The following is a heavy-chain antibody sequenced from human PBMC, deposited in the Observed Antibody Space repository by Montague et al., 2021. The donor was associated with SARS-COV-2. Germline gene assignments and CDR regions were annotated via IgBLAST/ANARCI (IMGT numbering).Heavy chain of an antibody. CDR3: AKDINSYGEYLFDY. Sequence: SLRLSCPASGFTFDDYAMHWVRQAPGKGLEWVSGISWNSGSIGYADSVKGRFTISRDNAKNSLYLQMNSLRAEDTALYYCAKDINSYGEYLFDYWGQGTLVTVSS. J-gene: IGHJ4*02. CDR1: GFTFDDYA. V-gene: IGHV3-9*01. CDR2: ISWNSGSI. D-gene: IGHD5-18*01.